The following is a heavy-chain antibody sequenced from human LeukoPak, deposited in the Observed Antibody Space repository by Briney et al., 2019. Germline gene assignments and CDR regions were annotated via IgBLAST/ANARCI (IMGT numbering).Heavy chain of an antibody. V-gene: IGHV3-21*01. CDR2: ISSSSYI. CDR3: ARIQDYGGNADY. Sequence: GGSLRLSCAASGFTFSSYSMSWVRQAPGKGLEWVSSISSSSYIYYADSVKGRFTISRDNSKNTLYLQMNSLRAEDTAVYYCARIQDYGGNADYWGQGTLVTVSS. CDR1: GFTFSSYS. D-gene: IGHD4-23*01. J-gene: IGHJ4*02.